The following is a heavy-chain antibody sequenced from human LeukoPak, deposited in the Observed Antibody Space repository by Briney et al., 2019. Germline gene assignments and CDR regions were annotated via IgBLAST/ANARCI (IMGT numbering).Heavy chain of an antibody. V-gene: IGHV3-20*04. CDR3: ARDAPNNSGSYYGPPYYFDY. J-gene: IGHJ4*02. CDR2: VNGNGGST. CDR1: GFSFSTYA. D-gene: IGHD1-26*01. Sequence: GGSLRLSCAASGFSFSTYAMSWVRQAPGKGLEWVSGVNGNGGSTPYADSVKGRFTISRDNAKNSLYLQMNSLRAEDTALYYCARDAPNNSGSYYGPPYYFDYWGQGTLVTVSS.